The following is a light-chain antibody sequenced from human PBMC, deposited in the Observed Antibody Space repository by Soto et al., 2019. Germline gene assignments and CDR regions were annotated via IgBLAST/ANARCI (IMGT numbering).Light chain of an antibody. CDR1: QSITSSY. J-gene: IGKJ1*01. V-gene: IGKV3-20*01. CDR2: GAS. CDR3: QQYGSSPET. Sequence: VLTQSPGTLSLSPGERATLSCRASQSITSSYLAWYQQKPGQAPRLLIYGASSRATGIPDRFSGSGSGTDFTLTISRLEPEDFAVYFCQQYGSSPETFGQGTKVDI.